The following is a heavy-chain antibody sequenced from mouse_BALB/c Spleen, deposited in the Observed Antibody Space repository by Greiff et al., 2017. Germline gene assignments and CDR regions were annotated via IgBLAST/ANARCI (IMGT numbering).Heavy chain of an antibody. CDR1: GYTFTSYW. CDR3: TRGGMRGYAMDY. J-gene: IGHJ4*01. CDR2: IYPGSGST. Sequence: LQQPGSELVRPGASVKLSCKASGYTFTSYWMHWVKQRPGQGLEWIGNIYPGSGSTNYDEKFKSKATLTVDTSSSTAYMQLSSLTSEDSAVYYCTRGGMRGYAMDYWGQGTSVTVSS. V-gene: IGHV1S22*01. D-gene: IGHD2-10*02.